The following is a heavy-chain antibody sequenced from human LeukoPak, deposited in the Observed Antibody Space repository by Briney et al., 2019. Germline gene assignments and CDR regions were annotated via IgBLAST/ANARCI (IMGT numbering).Heavy chain of an antibody. CDR2: INHTGST. CDR3: ASGRELELPWQ. Sequence: SETLSLTCAVYGDTSNIYDWSWIRQSPGKGLEWIAEINHTGSTDYNPSLKSRVTISVDTSKNQFSLKLASVTAADTAVYYCASGRELELPWQWGHGTLVTVSS. J-gene: IGHJ4*01. D-gene: IGHD1-7*01. CDR1: GDTSNIYD. V-gene: IGHV4-34*01.